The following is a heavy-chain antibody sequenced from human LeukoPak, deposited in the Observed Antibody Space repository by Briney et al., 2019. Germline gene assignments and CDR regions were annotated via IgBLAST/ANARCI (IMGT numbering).Heavy chain of an antibody. CDR3: ASDLWDI. CDR2: IKQDGSEK. V-gene: IGHV3-7*01. Sequence: GGSLRLSCAASGFTVSSNYMSWVRQAPGKGLEWVANIKQDGSEKYYVDSVKGRFTISRDNAKNSLYLQMNSLRAEDTAVYYCASDLWDIWGQGTMVTVSS. CDR1: GFTVSSNY. J-gene: IGHJ3*02.